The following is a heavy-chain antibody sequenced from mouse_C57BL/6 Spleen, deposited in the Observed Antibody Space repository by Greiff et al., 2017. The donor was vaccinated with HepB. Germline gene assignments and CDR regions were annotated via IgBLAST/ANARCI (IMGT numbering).Heavy chain of an antibody. D-gene: IGHD1-1*01. CDR1: GYTFTSYN. CDR2: IYPGNGDT. Sequence: LQQSGAELVRPGASVKMSCKASGYTFTSYNMHWVKQTPRQGLEWIGAIYPGNGDTSYNQKFKSKATLTVDKSSSTAYMQLSSLTSEDSAVYFCSRSPPFITTVVGDYWGQGTTLTVSA. J-gene: IGHJ2*01. V-gene: IGHV1-12*01. CDR3: SRSPPFITTVVGDY.